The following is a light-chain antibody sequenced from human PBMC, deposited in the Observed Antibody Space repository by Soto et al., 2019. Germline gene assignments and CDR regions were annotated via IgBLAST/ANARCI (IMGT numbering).Light chain of an antibody. J-gene: IGKJ4*01. CDR3: QPYNNWPLT. Sequence: DIVMTQSPLSLPVTPGEPASISCRSSQSLLQSNGYNYVHWYLQKPGQSPQLLIYMGFNRASGVPDRFSGSGSGTDFTLRISRVEAEDVGVYYCQPYNNWPLTFGGGTKVDIK. V-gene: IGKV2-28*01. CDR1: QSLLQSNGYNY. CDR2: MGF.